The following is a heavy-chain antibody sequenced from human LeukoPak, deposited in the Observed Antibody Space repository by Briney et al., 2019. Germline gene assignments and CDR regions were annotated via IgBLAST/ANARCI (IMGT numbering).Heavy chain of an antibody. J-gene: IGHJ4*02. CDR1: GFTLSNYA. V-gene: IGHV3-33*08. D-gene: IGHD4-23*01. Sequence: GGSLRLSCAVSGFTLSNYAMSWVRQAPGKGLEWVAYIHYDSSTEDYADSVKGRFTISRDNAKNSLYLQMNSLRAEDTAVYYCARDYGGSSPFDYWGQGTLVTVSS. CDR3: ARDYGGSSPFDY. CDR2: IHYDSSTE.